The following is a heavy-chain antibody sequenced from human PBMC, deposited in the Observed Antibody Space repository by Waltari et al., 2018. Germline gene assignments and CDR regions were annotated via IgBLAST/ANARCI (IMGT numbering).Heavy chain of an antibody. CDR2: IYHSGST. CDR1: GGSISSGGYS. CDR3: ARGRMTTVDY. Sequence: QLQLQESGSGLVKPSQTLSLTCAVSGGSISSGGYSWRWIRQPPGKGLEWIGYIYHSGSTYYNPSLKSRVTISVDRSKNQFSLKLSSVTAADTAVYYCARGRMTTVDYWGQGTLVTVSS. D-gene: IGHD4-17*01. J-gene: IGHJ4*02. V-gene: IGHV4-30-2*01.